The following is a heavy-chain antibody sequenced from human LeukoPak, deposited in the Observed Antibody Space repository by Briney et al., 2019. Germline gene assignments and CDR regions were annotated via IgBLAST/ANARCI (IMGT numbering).Heavy chain of an antibody. CDR1: GGSISSGDYY. D-gene: IGHD3-10*01. CDR2: IYYSGST. J-gene: IGHJ4*02. V-gene: IGHV4-61*08. Sequence: SETLSLTCTVSGGSISSGDYYWSWIRQPPGKGLEWIGYIYYSGSTNYNPSLKSRVTISVDTSKNQFSLKLSSVTAADTAVYYCARCYGSGSYSHFDYWGQGTLVTVSS. CDR3: ARCYGSGSYSHFDY.